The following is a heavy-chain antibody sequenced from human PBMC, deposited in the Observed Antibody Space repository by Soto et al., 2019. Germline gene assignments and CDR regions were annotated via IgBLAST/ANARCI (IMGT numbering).Heavy chain of an antibody. J-gene: IGHJ5*02. CDR2: ISYDGSNK. CDR3: ARDLYDSSGYYPPSWFDP. V-gene: IGHV3-30-3*01. CDR1: GFTFSSYA. D-gene: IGHD3-22*01. Sequence: QVQLVESGGGVVQPGRSLRLSCAASGFTFSSYAMHWVRQAPGKGLEWVAVISYDGSNKYYADSVKGRFTISRDNSKNSLYLQMNSLRAEDTAVYYCARDLYDSSGYYPPSWFDPWGQGTLVTVSS.